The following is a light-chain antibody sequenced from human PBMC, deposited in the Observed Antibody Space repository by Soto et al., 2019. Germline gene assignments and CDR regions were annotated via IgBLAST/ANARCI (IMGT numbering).Light chain of an antibody. Sequence: GDRVTTTCRASQTISSWLAWYQQKPGKAPNLLIYDASTLERGVPSRFSGTGSGTEFTLTIDRLQPDDFATYYCQQYHTSSITFGQGTRLEIK. CDR2: DAS. J-gene: IGKJ5*01. V-gene: IGKV1-5*01. CDR3: QQYHTSSIT. CDR1: QTISSW.